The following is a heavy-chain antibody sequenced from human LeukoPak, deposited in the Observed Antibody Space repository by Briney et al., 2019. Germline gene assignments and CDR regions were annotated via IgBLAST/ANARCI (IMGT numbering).Heavy chain of an antibody. D-gene: IGHD1-26*01. CDR3: ARDRELLMLGGLGMDV. CDR2: IYYSGST. J-gene: IGHJ6*02. CDR1: GGSISSYY. Sequence: SETLSLTCTVSGGSISSYYWSWIRQPPGMGLEWIGYIYYSGSTNYNPSLKSRVTISVDTSKNQFSLQLSSVTAADTAVYYCARDRELLMLGGLGMDVWGQGTTVTVSS. V-gene: IGHV4-59*01.